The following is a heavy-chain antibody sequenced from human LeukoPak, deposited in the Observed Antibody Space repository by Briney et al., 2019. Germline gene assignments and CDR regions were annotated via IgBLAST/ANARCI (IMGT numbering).Heavy chain of an antibody. Sequence: GGSLRLSCAASGFTFSSYSMDWVRQAPGKGLEWVSSISSSSSYIYYADSVKGRFTISRDNAKNSLYLQMNSLRAEDTAVYYCASGFKYYYDSSGYYFPYYFDYWGQGTLVTVSS. D-gene: IGHD3-22*01. V-gene: IGHV3-21*01. J-gene: IGHJ4*02. CDR1: GFTFSSYS. CDR2: ISSSSSYI. CDR3: ASGFKYYYDSSGYYFPYYFDY.